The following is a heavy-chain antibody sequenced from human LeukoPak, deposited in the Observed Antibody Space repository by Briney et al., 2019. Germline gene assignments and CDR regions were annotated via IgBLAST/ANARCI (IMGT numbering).Heavy chain of an antibody. D-gene: IGHD3-16*01. CDR1: GYTFTGYY. Sequence: ASVKVSCKASGYTFTGYYMHWVRQAPGQGLEWMGWINPNSGGTNYAQKFQGRVTMTRDTSISTAYMELSRLRSDDTAVYYCARVGTLGAVQYYYYYYGMDVWGQGTTATVSS. CDR2: INPNSGGT. V-gene: IGHV1-2*02. J-gene: IGHJ6*02. CDR3: ARVGTLGAVQYYYYYYGMDV.